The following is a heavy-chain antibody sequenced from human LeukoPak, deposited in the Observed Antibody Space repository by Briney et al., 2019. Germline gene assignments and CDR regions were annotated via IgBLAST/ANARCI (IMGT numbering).Heavy chain of an antibody. CDR3: ARGRMTTVNY. D-gene: IGHD4-17*01. CDR1: GFTFKGAW. J-gene: IGHJ4*02. CDR2: ISSSSSTI. Sequence: GGSLRLSCTASGFTFKGAWMSWVRQAPGKGLEWVSYISSSSSTIYYADSVKGRFTISRDNAKNSLYLQMNSLRAEDTAVYYCARGRMTTVNYWGQGTLVTVSS. V-gene: IGHV3-48*04.